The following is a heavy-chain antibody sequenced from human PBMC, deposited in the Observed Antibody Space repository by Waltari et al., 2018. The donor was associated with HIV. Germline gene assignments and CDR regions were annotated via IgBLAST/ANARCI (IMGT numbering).Heavy chain of an antibody. CDR2: IKSETDGGTT. J-gene: IGHJ4*02. Sequence: EVQLVESGGGLVKPGGSLRLSCATSGFTFSNAWMTCVRPAPGKGLEWVSRIKSETDGGTTDYAAPVRGRFTISRDESKNTLFLQMNSLKTEDTAVYYCTRNYRTHYFDYWGQGTLVTVSS. CDR1: GFTFSNAW. CDR3: TRNYRTHYFDY. V-gene: IGHV3-15*01. D-gene: IGHD1-7*01.